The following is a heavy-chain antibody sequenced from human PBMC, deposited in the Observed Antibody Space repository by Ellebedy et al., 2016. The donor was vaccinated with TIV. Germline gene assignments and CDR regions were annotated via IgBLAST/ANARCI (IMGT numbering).Heavy chain of an antibody. J-gene: IGHJ5*02. Sequence: ESLKISCTVSNGSISSDYWSWIRQPPGKGLEWIGYIYYRGSTEYNASLKSRATISMDTSKTQFSLKLNSVTAADTAVYFCARATYSSSWYRVWFDPWGQGTLVTVSS. CDR3: ARATYSSSWYRVWFDP. V-gene: IGHV4-59*01. D-gene: IGHD6-13*01. CDR1: NGSISSDY. CDR2: IYYRGST.